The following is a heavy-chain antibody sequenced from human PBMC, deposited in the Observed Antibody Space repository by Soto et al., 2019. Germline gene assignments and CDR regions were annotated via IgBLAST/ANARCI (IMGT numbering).Heavy chain of an antibody. CDR1: GFTFSHYG. V-gene: IGHV3-30*18. Sequence: QVQLVESGGGVVQPGRSLRLSCAASGFTFSHYGMEWVRQALGKGLEWVAGISFDGSIKHYVDSVKGRFTISRDNYKGTLSLQMNSLRAEDTAMYFCAKDDSEYSNYWSSFDYWGQGTLVAVSS. CDR2: ISFDGSIK. D-gene: IGHD4-4*01. J-gene: IGHJ4*02. CDR3: AKDDSEYSNYWSSFDY.